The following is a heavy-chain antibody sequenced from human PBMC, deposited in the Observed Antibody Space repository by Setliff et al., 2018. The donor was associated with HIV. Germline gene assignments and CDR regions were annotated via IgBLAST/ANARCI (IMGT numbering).Heavy chain of an antibody. D-gene: IGHD3-10*01. J-gene: IGHJ4*02. Sequence: PSETLSLTCTVSGGSISSGDYYWSWIRQPPGKGLEWIGYIYYSGSTYYSPSLKSRVTISVDTSKNQFSLRLNSVTATDTALYYCARGRFHRLHRPYSGSGSLGIQYFDYWGQGTLVTVSS. CDR2: IYYSGST. V-gene: IGHV4-30-4*08. CDR3: ARGRFHRLHRPYSGSGSLGIQYFDY. CDR1: GGSISSGDYY.